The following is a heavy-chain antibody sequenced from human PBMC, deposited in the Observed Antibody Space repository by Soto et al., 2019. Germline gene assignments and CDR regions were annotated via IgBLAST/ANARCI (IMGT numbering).Heavy chain of an antibody. D-gene: IGHD2-21*02. CDR3: AKDLAGTADS. J-gene: IGHJ4*02. CDR1: TFTVSNYY. Sequence: QVQLVESGGGVVQPGRSLRLSCAASTFTVSNYYIHWVRLAPGKGLQWVAVISYDDNKKYYAESVQGRFTISRDISQNTVYLQMNSLTAEDTAIYYCAKDLAGTADSWGQGTLVTVSS. V-gene: IGHV3-30*18. CDR2: ISYDDNKK.